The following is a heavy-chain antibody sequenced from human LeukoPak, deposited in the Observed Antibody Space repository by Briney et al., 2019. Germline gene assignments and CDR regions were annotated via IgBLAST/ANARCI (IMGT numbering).Heavy chain of an antibody. CDR3: ARVVRSSWFYYYYYMDV. CDR1: GFSLSNHW. CDR2: IKRDGNEI. J-gene: IGHJ6*03. V-gene: IGHV3-7*01. D-gene: IGHD6-13*01. Sequence: GGSLRLSCAASGFSLSNHWMTWVRQAPGKGLEWLASIKRDGNEIYYVDSVKGRFTVSRDNAKNSVYLQMNSLRAEDTAVYYCARVVRSSWFYYYYYMDVWGKGTTVTVSS.